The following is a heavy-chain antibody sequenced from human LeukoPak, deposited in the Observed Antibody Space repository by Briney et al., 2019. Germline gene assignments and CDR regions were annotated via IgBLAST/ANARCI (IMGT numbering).Heavy chain of an antibody. CDR2: ISGSGGST. Sequence: GGSLRLSCAASGFTFSSYAMSWVRQAPGKGLEWVSAISGSGGSTYYADSVKGRFTISRDNSKNTLYLQMNSLRAEDTAVYYCAKDRYYYGSGSLIDYWGQGTLVTVSS. CDR3: AKDRYYYGSGSLIDY. D-gene: IGHD3-10*01. J-gene: IGHJ4*02. V-gene: IGHV3-23*01. CDR1: GFTFSSYA.